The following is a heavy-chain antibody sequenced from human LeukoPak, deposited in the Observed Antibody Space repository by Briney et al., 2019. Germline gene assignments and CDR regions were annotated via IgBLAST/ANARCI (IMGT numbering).Heavy chain of an antibody. Sequence: PGRSLRLSCAASGFTFDDYAMHWVRQAPGKGLEWVSGINSDGSSTSYADSVKGRFTISRDNAKNTLYLQMNSLRAEDTAVYYCCGSGSYYKLDYWGQGTLVTVSS. V-gene: IGHV3-74*01. CDR3: CGSGSYYKLDY. D-gene: IGHD3-10*01. CDR2: INSDGSST. CDR1: GFTFDDYA. J-gene: IGHJ4*02.